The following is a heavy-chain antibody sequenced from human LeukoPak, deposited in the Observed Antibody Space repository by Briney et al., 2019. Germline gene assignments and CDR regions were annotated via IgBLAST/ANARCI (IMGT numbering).Heavy chain of an antibody. CDR3: ARGKGYDILTGYTHEHFFDY. V-gene: IGHV4-34*01. J-gene: IGHJ4*02. D-gene: IGHD3-9*01. Sequence: PAETLSLTCAVYGGPFGGYYWSWIRQPPGKGLEWIGEINHSGSTKYNPSLKSRVTISVDTSKNQFSLKLSSVTAADTAVYYCARGKGYDILTGYTHEHFFDYWGQGTLVTVSS. CDR2: INHSGST. CDR1: GGPFGGYY.